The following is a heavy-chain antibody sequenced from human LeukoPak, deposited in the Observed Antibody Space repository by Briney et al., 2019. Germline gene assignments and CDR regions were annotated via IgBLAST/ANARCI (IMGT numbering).Heavy chain of an antibody. J-gene: IGHJ5*02. Sequence: GRSLRLSCAASRFTFSTYWMHCVRQPPRKWLVWVSHINLDGSSTTYADSVKGRFTISRDNAKNTLGRQMSSLRAEDTAVYYCARHLTYGGWNLWGQGTLVTVSS. CDR3: ARHLTYGGWNL. CDR1: RFTFSTYW. D-gene: IGHD4-23*01. V-gene: IGHV3-74*01. CDR2: INLDGSST.